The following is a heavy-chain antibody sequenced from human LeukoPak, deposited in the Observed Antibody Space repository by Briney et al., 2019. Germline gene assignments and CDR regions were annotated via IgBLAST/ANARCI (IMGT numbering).Heavy chain of an antibody. CDR2: ISTGGST. Sequence: KPSQTLSLTCTVSGGSISSGSYHWTWIRQPAGRELEWIGRISTGGSTSYNPSLKSRVTVSVDTSKNQFSLNLSSVTAADTAVYYCARGGVPGANWLDPWGQGTLVTVSS. D-gene: IGHD2-2*01. V-gene: IGHV4-61*02. CDR1: GGSISSGSYH. CDR3: ARGGVPGANWLDP. J-gene: IGHJ5*02.